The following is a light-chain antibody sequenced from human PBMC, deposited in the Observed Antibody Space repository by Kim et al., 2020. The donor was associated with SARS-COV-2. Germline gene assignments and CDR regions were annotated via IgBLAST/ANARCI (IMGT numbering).Light chain of an antibody. CDR2: QDS. CDR3: QAWDSSRV. CDR1: KLGDKY. Sequence: SYELTQPPSVSVSPGQTASITCSGDKLGDKYACWYQQKPGQSPVLVIYQDSKRPSGIPERFSGSNSGNTATLTISGTQAMDEADYCCQAWDSSRVFGGGTQRTVL. V-gene: IGLV3-1*01. J-gene: IGLJ3*02.